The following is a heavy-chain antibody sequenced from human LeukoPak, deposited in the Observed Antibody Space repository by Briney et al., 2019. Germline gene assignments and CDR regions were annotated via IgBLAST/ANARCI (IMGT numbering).Heavy chain of an antibody. J-gene: IGHJ4*02. CDR1: GFTFSTYW. D-gene: IGHD3-9*01. V-gene: IGHV3-74*01. CDR3: VRGPVLQYFDWLFDY. Sequence: PGGSLRLSCAASGFTFSTYWMHWVRHAPGKGLVWVSVIYSDASSTSYADSVKGRFTISRDNAKNTLYLQMNSLRGDDTAVYYCVRGPVLQYFDWLFDYWGQGTLVTVSS. CDR2: IYSDASST.